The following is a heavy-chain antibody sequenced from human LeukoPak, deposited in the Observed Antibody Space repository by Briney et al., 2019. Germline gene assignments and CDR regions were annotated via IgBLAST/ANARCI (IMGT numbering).Heavy chain of an antibody. Sequence: ASVKVSCKASGYTVSNFGINWVRQAPGQGLGWMGWISGNNDNPNYGQKFQGRFTVTTDSSTNTAYMELRNLRLDDTAVYYCARDGTSTDDYWGQGTLVTVSS. D-gene: IGHD2-2*01. J-gene: IGHJ4*02. CDR1: GYTVSNFG. V-gene: IGHV1-18*01. CDR3: ARDGTSTDDY. CDR2: ISGNNDNP.